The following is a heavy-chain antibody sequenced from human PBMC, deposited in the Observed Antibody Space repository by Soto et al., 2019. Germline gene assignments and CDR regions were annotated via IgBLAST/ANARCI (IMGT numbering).Heavy chain of an antibody. Sequence: GGSLRLACEASVFSFSDYGMNLVRQFPGEGLEWVAYIARDGETTFYADSVQGRFVVSRDNAKNSLFLQMDRLTGDDTAVYFCARDNPTAELDYWGQGSLVTVSS. V-gene: IGHV3-48*03. CDR3: ARDNPTAELDY. CDR1: VFSFSDYG. D-gene: IGHD1-1*01. CDR2: IARDGETT. J-gene: IGHJ4*02.